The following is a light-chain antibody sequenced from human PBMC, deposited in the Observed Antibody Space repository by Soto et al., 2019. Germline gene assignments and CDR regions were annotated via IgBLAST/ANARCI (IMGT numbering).Light chain of an antibody. J-gene: IGLJ2*01. CDR1: SSNIGSNT. CDR3: AALDDSLNGVV. V-gene: IGLV1-44*01. Sequence: QSVLTQPPSASWTPGQRVTNSCSGSSSNIGSNTVNWYQQLPGTAPKLLIYSNNQRPSGVPDRFSGSKSGTSASLAISGLQSEDAADYYCAALDDSLNGVVFGGWTKLTVL. CDR2: SNN.